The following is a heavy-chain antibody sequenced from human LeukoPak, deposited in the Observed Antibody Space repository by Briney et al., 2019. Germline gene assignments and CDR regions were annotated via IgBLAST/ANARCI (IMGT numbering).Heavy chain of an antibody. J-gene: IGHJ5*02. D-gene: IGHD5-24*01. CDR3: AKADGSWTYDP. Sequence: GGSLRLSCAASGFTFSSYAMSWVRQAPGKGLEWVSAISASGGSTHYADSVKGGFPISRDNSNNTLFPQMNSLRAEDTAVYYCAKADGSWTYDPWGQGTLVTVSS. V-gene: IGHV3-23*01. CDR1: GFTFSSYA. CDR2: ISASGGST.